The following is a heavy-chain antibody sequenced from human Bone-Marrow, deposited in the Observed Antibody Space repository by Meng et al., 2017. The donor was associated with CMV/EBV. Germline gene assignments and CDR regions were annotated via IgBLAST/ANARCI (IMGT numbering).Heavy chain of an antibody. CDR3: ARDAAQTYQLLYPFDY. J-gene: IGHJ4*02. CDR2: ISAYNGNT. CDR1: GYTFTSYA. Sequence: ASVKVSCKASGYTFTSYAISWVRQAPGQGPEWMGWISAYNGNTNYAQKFQGRVTMTTDTPTRTAYMELRSLRSDDTAMYYCARDAAQTYQLLYPFDYWGQGTLVTVSS. V-gene: IGHV1-18*01. D-gene: IGHD2-2*02.